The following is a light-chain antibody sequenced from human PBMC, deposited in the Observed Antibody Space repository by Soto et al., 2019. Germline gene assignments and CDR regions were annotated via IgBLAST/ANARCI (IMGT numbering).Light chain of an antibody. CDR2: DAS. Sequence: EVVMTQSPATLSVSAGGRATLSCSASQRVSSKLAWHQQKPGQAPRLLIYDASNRATGSPARSSGRGCGTDLTLTSSSLEPEDFAVYYCQQRSNFITFGQGTRLE. V-gene: IGKV3-11*01. CDR3: QQRSNFIT. CDR1: QRVSSK. J-gene: IGKJ5*01.